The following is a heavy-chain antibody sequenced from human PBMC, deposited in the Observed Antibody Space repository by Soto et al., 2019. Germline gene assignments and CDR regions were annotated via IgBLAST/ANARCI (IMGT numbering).Heavy chain of an antibody. J-gene: IGHJ4*02. CDR2: ISAGSLFI. CDR3: ARSPGVGVRGAY. Sequence: PGGSLRLSCAGSGFTFSAYNINWVRQAPGKGLEWVSSISAGSLFIYQPDSMKGRFTNSRDDARNSVYLHMSGLTAEGTAVYYCARSPGVGVRGAYWGQGTLVTVSS. V-gene: IGHV3-21*01. CDR1: GFTFSAYN. D-gene: IGHD3-16*01.